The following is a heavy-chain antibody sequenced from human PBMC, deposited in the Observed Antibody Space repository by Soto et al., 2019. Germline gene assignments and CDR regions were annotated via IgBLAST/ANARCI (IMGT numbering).Heavy chain of an antibody. Sequence: PSETLSVTCTVSGGSISSYYWSWIRQPPGKGLEWIGYIYYSGSTNYNPSLKSRVTISVDTSKNQFSLKLSSVTAADTAVYYCARLGDRNWFDPWGQGTLVTVSS. D-gene: IGHD3-10*01. J-gene: IGHJ5*02. V-gene: IGHV4-59*01. CDR2: IYYSGST. CDR1: GGSISSYY. CDR3: ARLGDRNWFDP.